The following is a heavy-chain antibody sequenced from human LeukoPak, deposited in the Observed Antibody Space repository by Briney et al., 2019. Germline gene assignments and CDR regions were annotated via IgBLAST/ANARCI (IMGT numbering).Heavy chain of an antibody. J-gene: IGHJ4*02. D-gene: IGHD6-19*01. CDR2: ISGSGGST. CDR1: GFTFSSYA. CDR3: AKRGGQWLETYYFDY. V-gene: IGHV3-23*01. Sequence: GGSLRLSCAASGFTFSSYAMSWVRQAPGKGLEWVSAISGSGGSTYYADSVKGRFTISRDNSKNTLYLQMNSLRAEDTAVYYCAKRGGQWLETYYFDYWGQGTLVTVSS.